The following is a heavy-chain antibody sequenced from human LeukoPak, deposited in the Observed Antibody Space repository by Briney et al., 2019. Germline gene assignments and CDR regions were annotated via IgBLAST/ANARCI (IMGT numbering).Heavy chain of an antibody. V-gene: IGHV3-11*01. CDR3: ARRRDFIDY. J-gene: IGHJ4*02. D-gene: IGHD3/OR15-3a*01. Sequence: PGGSLRLSCAASGFTLSDYYMRWIRQAPGKGLAGVSYSSSSGSTIYYADSVKGRFPISSDHAKKSLYLQMNSLRAEDTAVYYCARRRDFIDYWGQGTLVTVSS. CDR2: SSSSGSTI. CDR1: GFTLSDYY.